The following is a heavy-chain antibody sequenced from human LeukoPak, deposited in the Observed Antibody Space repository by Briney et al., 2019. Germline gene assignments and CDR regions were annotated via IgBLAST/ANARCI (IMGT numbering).Heavy chain of an antibody. Sequence: PSETLSLTCTVSGGSISSSGYYWGWIRQPPGKGLEWIGSIYYSGSTYYNPSLKSRVTISVDTSKNQFSLKLSSVTAADTAVYYCAREVIAAAGMGNNWFDPWGQGTLVTVSS. D-gene: IGHD6-13*01. V-gene: IGHV4-39*07. CDR3: AREVIAAAGMGNNWFDP. CDR1: GGSISSSGYY. J-gene: IGHJ5*02. CDR2: IYYSGST.